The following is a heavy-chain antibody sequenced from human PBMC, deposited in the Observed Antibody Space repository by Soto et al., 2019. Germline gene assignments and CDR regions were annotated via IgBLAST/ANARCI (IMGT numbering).Heavy chain of an antibody. Sequence: QVQLVQSGAEVTKPGASVKLSCKASGYTFTSYYIHWVRQAPGQGLEWVAMINPGGGRTKNAQMFQGRATPTRDTSAGIVYMELSSLTSDDTAVYYCARGPSCGGDCYLFDYWGQGSLVTVSS. CDR2: INPGGGRT. V-gene: IGHV1-46*01. CDR1: GYTFTSYY. D-gene: IGHD2-21*02. J-gene: IGHJ4*02. CDR3: ARGPSCGGDCYLFDY.